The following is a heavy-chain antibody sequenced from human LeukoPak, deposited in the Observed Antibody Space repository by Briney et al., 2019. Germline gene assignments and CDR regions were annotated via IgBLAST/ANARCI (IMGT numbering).Heavy chain of an antibody. CDR3: ARGHTHSSGWYTVDY. D-gene: IGHD6-19*01. V-gene: IGHV1-2*02. Sequence: GASVKVSCKASGYTFTGYYMHWVRQAPGQGLEWMGWINPNSGGTNYAQKFQGRVTMTRDTSISTAYMELSRLRSDDTAVYYGARGHTHSSGWYTVDYWGQGTMVTVSS. CDR1: GYTFTGYY. J-gene: IGHJ4*02. CDR2: INPNSGGT.